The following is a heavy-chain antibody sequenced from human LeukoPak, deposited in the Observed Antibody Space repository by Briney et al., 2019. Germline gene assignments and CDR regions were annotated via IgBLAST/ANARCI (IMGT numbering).Heavy chain of an antibody. Sequence: GASVKVSCKASGGTFSSYAISWVRQAPGQGLEWMGRIIPILGIANYAQKFQGRVTITADKSTSTAYMELSSLRSEDTAVYYCARDLPLLRGEFDYWGQGTLVTVSS. V-gene: IGHV1-69*04. D-gene: IGHD3-10*01. J-gene: IGHJ4*02. CDR3: ARDLPLLRGEFDY. CDR2: IIPILGIA. CDR1: GGTFSSYA.